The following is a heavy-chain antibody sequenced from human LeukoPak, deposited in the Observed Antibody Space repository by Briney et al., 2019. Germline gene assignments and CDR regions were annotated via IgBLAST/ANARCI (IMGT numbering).Heavy chain of an antibody. V-gene: IGHV1-69*13. CDR1: GYTFTGYY. CDR3: AREHGGNSNWFDP. J-gene: IGHJ5*02. CDR2: IIPIFGTA. D-gene: IGHD4-23*01. Sequence: ASVKVSCKASGYTFTGYYMHWVRQAPGQGLEWMGGIIPIFGTANYAQKFQGRVAITADESTSTAYMELSSLRSEDTAVYYCAREHGGNSNWFDPWGQGTLVTVSS.